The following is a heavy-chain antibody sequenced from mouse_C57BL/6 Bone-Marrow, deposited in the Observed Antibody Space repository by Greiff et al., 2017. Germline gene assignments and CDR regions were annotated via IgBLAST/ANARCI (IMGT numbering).Heavy chain of an antibody. J-gene: IGHJ2*01. Sequence: EVQGVESGGDLVKPGGSLKLSCAASGFTFSSYGMSWVRQTPDKRLEWVATISSGGSYTYYPDSVKGRFTISRDNAKNTLYLQMSSLKSEDTAMYCCARPFNWDVYFDYWGQGTTLTVSS. CDR3: ARPFNWDVYFDY. CDR1: GFTFSSYG. CDR2: ISSGGSYT. D-gene: IGHD4-1*01. V-gene: IGHV5-6*01.